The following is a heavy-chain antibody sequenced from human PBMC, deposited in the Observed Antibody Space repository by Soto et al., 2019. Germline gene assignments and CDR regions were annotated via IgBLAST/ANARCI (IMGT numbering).Heavy chain of an antibody. V-gene: IGHV5-10-1*01. CDR1: GYSFTSHW. J-gene: IGHJ5*02. D-gene: IGHD6-13*01. Sequence: GESLNISCSASGYSFTSHWLSWVRQLPGKGLEWMGRIDPTDSYTKYSPSFQGHVTISADKSISTAYLQWSSLKASDNAMYYCAIAGAAVPWGQGTQVTVSS. CDR2: IDPTDSYT. CDR3: AIAGAAVP.